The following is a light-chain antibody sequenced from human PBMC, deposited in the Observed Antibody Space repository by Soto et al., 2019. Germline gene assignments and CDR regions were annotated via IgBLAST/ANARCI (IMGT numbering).Light chain of an antibody. CDR3: QQSYSLLT. J-gene: IGKJ4*01. CDR1: QSISNY. V-gene: IGKV1-39*01. Sequence: DIQMTQSPSSLSTSVGDRVTITCRASQSISNYLNWYQQKPGKAPKVLIYAASSLQSGVPSRFSGSGSGTDFTLTINGLQPDDFATYYCQQSYSLLTFGGGTKVEIK. CDR2: AAS.